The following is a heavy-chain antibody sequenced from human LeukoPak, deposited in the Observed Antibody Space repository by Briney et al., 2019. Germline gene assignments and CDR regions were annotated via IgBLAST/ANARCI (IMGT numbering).Heavy chain of an antibody. D-gene: IGHD2-15*01. V-gene: IGHV3-48*04. J-gene: IGHJ6*03. CDR2: ISRSGSTK. Sequence: GGSLRLSCAASGFTFSSYNINWVRQAPGKGLEWVSSISRSGSTKYYADSVKGRFTISRDNAKNSLFLQMNSLRAEDTAVYYCARVLRYCSGGNCYSGGLGYMDVWGKGTTVTISS. CDR3: ARVLRYCSGGNCYSGGLGYMDV. CDR1: GFTFSSYN.